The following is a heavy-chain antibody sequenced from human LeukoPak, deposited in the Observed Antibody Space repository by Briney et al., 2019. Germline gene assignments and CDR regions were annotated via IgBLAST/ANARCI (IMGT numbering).Heavy chain of an antibody. CDR1: GGTFSSYA. V-gene: IGHV1-69*13. CDR2: IIPIFGTA. Sequence: GASVKVSCKASGGTFSSYAISWVRQAPGQGLEWMGGIIPIFGTANYAQKFQGRVTITADESTSTAYMELSSLRSEDTAVYYCARGGSSCYSCWFDPWGQGTLVTVSS. CDR3: ARGGSSCYSCWFDP. J-gene: IGHJ5*02. D-gene: IGHD2-15*01.